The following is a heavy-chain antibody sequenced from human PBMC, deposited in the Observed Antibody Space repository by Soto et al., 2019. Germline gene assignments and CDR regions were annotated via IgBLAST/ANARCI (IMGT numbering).Heavy chain of an antibody. Sequence: QVQLQESGPGLVKPSQTLSLTCTVSGGSITSSGYYWSWIRQHPGEGLEWIGFTSNSGSTSYNPFLKSGITKTLNTSSNQVPLNLKSVASADTAGYYWAGGGGSTEGDLGGQGTLVTVSP. CDR2: TSNSGST. J-gene: IGHJ4*02. D-gene: IGHD2-21*02. V-gene: IGHV4-31*03. CDR1: GGSITSSGYY. CDR3: AGGGGSTEGDL.